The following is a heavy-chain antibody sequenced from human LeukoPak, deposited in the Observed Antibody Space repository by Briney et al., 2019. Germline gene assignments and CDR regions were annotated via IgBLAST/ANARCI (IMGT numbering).Heavy chain of an antibody. V-gene: IGHV3-21*01. D-gene: IGHD2-2*01. Sequence: PGGSLRLSCAASGFTFSSYSMNWVRQAPGKGLEWVSSISSSSSYIYYADSVKGRFTISRDNAKNSLYLQMNSLRAEDTAVYYRAADIVVVPAVLFDYWGQGTLVTVSS. CDR2: ISSSSSYI. CDR1: GFTFSSYS. J-gene: IGHJ4*02. CDR3: AADIVVVPAVLFDY.